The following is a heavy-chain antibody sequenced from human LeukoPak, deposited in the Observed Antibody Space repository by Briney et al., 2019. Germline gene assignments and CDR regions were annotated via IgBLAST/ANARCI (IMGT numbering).Heavy chain of an antibody. J-gene: IGHJ5*02. CDR1: GFTFDDYA. Sequence: TGGSLRLSCAASGFTFDDYAMHWVRQAPGKGLEWVSGISWNSGSIGYADSVKGRFTISRDNAKNSLYLQMNSLRAEDTALYYCAKGHSSSSSWFDPWGQGTLVTVSS. CDR2: ISWNSGSI. V-gene: IGHV3-9*01. D-gene: IGHD6-13*01. CDR3: AKGHSSSSSWFDP.